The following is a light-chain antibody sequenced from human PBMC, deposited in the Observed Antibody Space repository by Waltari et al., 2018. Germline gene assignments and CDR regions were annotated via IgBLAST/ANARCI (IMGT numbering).Light chain of an antibody. V-gene: IGLV2-11*01. CDR3: CSYAGSYIFGV. CDR1: SSDVGGYNY. J-gene: IGLJ2*01. CDR2: DVN. Sequence: QSALTQPRSVSGSPGQSVTISCTGTSSDVGGYNYVSWYQQHPGKAPKLMIHDVNKRPPGVPDRFSGSKSGNTASLTISGLQAEDEADYYCCSYAGSYIFGVFGGGTKLTVL.